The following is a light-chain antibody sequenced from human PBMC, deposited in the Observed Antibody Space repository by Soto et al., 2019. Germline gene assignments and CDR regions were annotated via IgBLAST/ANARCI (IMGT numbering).Light chain of an antibody. CDR2: GAS. CDR3: QQYRSYS. CDR1: QSISTW. V-gene: IGKV1-5*01. J-gene: IGKJ1*01. Sequence: DIQMTQSPSTLTASLGDRVTITCRASQSISTWLAWYQQKPGKAPSLLIYGASSLKSGVPSRFSGSGSGTEFTLTISSLQPDDFATYYCQQYRSYSFGQGTKVEI.